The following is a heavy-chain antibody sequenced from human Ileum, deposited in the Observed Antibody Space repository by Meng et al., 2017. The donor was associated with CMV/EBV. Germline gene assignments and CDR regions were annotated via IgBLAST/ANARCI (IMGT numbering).Heavy chain of an antibody. CDR1: GGSITGGNYY. V-gene: IGHV4-30-4*08. Sequence: QGQLQESGPGLVKPSQTLSLTCTVSGGSITGGNYYWSWIRQPPGRGLEWIGYIYYSGSPYYKPSLKSRVTISLDTSKNQFSLNLRSVTATDSAVYYCVRQVVAASFDYWGQGALVTVSS. J-gene: IGHJ4*02. D-gene: IGHD2-15*01. CDR2: IYYSGSP. CDR3: VRQVVAASFDY.